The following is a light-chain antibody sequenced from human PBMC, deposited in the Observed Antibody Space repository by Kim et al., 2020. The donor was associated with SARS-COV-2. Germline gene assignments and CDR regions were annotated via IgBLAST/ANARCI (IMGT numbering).Light chain of an antibody. V-gene: IGLV6-57*02. Sequence: GKKVPISCTGSSGSIDDNYVQWYQQRPGGVPTTVIYEDDQRPSGVSDRFSGSIDNSSNSASLTISGLRTEDEADYYCQSYNRDSVLFGGGTQLTVL. J-gene: IGLJ2*01. CDR1: SGSIDDNY. CDR3: QSYNRDSVL. CDR2: EDD.